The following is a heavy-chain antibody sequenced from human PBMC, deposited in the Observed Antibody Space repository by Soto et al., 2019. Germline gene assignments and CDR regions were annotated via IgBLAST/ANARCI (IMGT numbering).Heavy chain of an antibody. J-gene: IGHJ6*02. CDR2: MNPNSGNT. CDR3: GREGVRGVDV. D-gene: IGHD3-16*01. CDR1: GYTFTSYD. V-gene: IGHV1-8*01. Sequence: QVQLVQSGAEVKKPGASVKVSCKASGYTFTSYDINWVRQATGQGLEWMGWMNPNSGNTGYAQKFRGKVTMTRNTPISTASMGLSSRRSEDTAVYYWGREGVRGVDVWRQGTTVTFSS.